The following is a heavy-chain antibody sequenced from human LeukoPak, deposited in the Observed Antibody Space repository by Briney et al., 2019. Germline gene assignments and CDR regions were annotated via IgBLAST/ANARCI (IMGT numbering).Heavy chain of an antibody. V-gene: IGHV3-74*01. CDR1: GFTFRSFW. D-gene: IGHD2-2*01. J-gene: IGHJ5*02. CDR3: ARTLGVPSAFVP. CDR2: INSDGTST. Sequence: GRSLRLSCAASGFTFRSFWMHWVRQTPGKGLLWVSRINSDGTSTTYADSVKGRFTISRDNAKNTVYLQMNSLRAEDTAVYYCARTLGVPSAFVPWGQRGLVTVSS.